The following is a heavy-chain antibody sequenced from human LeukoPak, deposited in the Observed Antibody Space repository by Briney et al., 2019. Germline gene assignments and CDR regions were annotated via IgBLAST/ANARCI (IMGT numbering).Heavy chain of an antibody. J-gene: IGHJ6*02. V-gene: IGHV3-9*01. Sequence: SLRLSCAASGFTFDDYAMHWVRQAPGKGLEWVSGISWNSGSIGYADSVKGRFTISRDNAENSLYLQMNSLRAEDTALYYCAKGRIAAAGTRYYYYGMDVWGQGTTVTVSS. D-gene: IGHD6-13*01. CDR2: ISWNSGSI. CDR1: GFTFDDYA. CDR3: AKGRIAAAGTRYYYYGMDV.